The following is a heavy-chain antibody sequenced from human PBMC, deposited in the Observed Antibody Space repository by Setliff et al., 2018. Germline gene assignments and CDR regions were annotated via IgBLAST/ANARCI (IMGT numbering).Heavy chain of an antibody. V-gene: IGHV4-59*08. CDR2: FYHSASS. J-gene: IGHJ6*03. D-gene: IGHD3-10*01. Sequence: SETLSLTCTVSGGSISSYYWSWIRQPPGKALEWIGYFYHSASSNYNPSLKGRVTMSADTSKNQLYLSLTSVSVADTAMYYCARSHYYASGNSHYYYMDVWGKGTAVTVSS. CDR1: GGSISSYY. CDR3: ARSHYYASGNSHYYYMDV.